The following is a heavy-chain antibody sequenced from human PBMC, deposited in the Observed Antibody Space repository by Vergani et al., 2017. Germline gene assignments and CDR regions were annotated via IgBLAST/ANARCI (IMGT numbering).Heavy chain of an antibody. J-gene: IGHJ6*02. CDR2: IKLDGSEK. Sequence: EVQLVESGGGLVQPGGSLRLSCAASGFTFSSYWMSWVRQAPGKGLEWVANIKLDGSEKYYVDSVKGRFTISRDNAKNSLYLQMNSLRAEDTALYYCAKDISQYCSSTSCYYYYYGMDVWGQGTTVTVSS. V-gene: IGHV3-7*03. CDR1: GFTFSSYW. CDR3: AKDISQYCSSTSCYYYYYGMDV. D-gene: IGHD2-2*01.